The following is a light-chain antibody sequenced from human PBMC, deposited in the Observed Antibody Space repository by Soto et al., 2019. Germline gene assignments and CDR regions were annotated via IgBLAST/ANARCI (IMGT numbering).Light chain of an antibody. Sequence: LTQPPSASGSPGQSVAISCTGTSSDVGGYNYVSWYQQHPGKAPKLMIYDVSKRPSGVPDRFSGSKSGNTASLTVSGLQAEDEAEYYCSSYAGTHIVFGTGTKVTVL. J-gene: IGLJ1*01. CDR2: DVS. V-gene: IGLV2-8*01. CDR3: SSYAGTHIV. CDR1: SSDVGGYNY.